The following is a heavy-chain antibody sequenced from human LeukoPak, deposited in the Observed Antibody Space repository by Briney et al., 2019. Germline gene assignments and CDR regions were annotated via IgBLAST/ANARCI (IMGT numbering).Heavy chain of an antibody. CDR1: RGSMSNYY. D-gene: IGHD6-19*01. CDR3: ARGQPQRYSSGWYVNWFDP. Sequence: SETLSLTCNVSRGSMSNYYWTWIRQPPGKGLEWIGYIYYSGTTKYNPSLKSRVTISVDTSKNQFSLKVNSVTAADTAVYYCARGQPQRYSSGWYVNWFDPWGQGTLVTVSS. V-gene: IGHV4-59*01. CDR2: IYYSGTT. J-gene: IGHJ5*02.